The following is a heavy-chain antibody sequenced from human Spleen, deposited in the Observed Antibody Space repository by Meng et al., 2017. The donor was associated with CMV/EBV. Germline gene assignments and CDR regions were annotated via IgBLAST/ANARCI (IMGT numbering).Heavy chain of an antibody. D-gene: IGHD1-7*01. J-gene: IGHJ4*02. CDR1: GGSVSNGNYY. V-gene: IGHV4-61*01. CDR3: ARVGNTTPGYFDY. Sequence: SETLSLTCTVSGGSVSNGNYYWSWIRQPPGKGLEWIGYIYYSGSTNYNPSLSGSTNYNPSLKSRVTISVDTSKNQFSLNLSSVTAADTAVYFCARVGNTTPGYFDYWGQGALVTVSS. CDR2: IYYSGSTNYNPSLSGST.